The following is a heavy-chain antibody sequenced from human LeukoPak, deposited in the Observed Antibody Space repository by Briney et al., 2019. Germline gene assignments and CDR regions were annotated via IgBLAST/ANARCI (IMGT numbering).Heavy chain of an antibody. V-gene: IGHV1-3*01. J-gene: IGHJ4*02. CDR3: AREIDRDDYNRFFDY. CDR1: GYSFSTYT. Sequence: ASVKVSCKASGYSFSTYTMNWVRQAPGQRLEWMGWINAGNGNTKYSQKFQGRVTITRDTSASTAYMEMRSLRSEDTAVYYCAREIDRDDYNRFFDYWGQGTLVTVSS. CDR2: INAGNGNT. D-gene: IGHD5-24*01.